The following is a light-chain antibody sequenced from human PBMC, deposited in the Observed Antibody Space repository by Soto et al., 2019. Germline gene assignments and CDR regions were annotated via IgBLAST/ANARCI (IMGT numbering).Light chain of an antibody. CDR2: EVI. J-gene: IGLJ1*01. V-gene: IGLV2-14*01. CDR3: SSYTTTNTYV. CDR1: SSDVGGYNY. Sequence: QSVLTQPASVAGSPGQSITISCTGTSSDVGGYNYVSWYQQYPGKAPELMIYEVINRPSGVSYRFSGSKSGNTASLTISGLQAEDEADYYFSSYTTTNTYVFGTGTKVTV.